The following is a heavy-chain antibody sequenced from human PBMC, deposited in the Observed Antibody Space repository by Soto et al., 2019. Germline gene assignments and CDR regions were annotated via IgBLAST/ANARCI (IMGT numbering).Heavy chain of an antibody. CDR2: IYPGDSDT. CDR1: GYSFTSYC. Sequence: EVQLVQSGAGVKKPGECLKISCKGSGYSFTSYCIGWVRQMPGKGLEWMGIIYPGDSDTRYSLSVQGQVTISADKSISTACLQWSSLKASDTAMYYCERTSAAGKYYDGMAVWGQGTTVTVSS. D-gene: IGHD6-13*01. CDR3: ERTSAAGKYYDGMAV. V-gene: IGHV5-51*01. J-gene: IGHJ6*02.